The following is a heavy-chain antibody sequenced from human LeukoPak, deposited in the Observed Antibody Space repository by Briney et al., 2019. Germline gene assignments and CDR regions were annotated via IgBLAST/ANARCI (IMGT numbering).Heavy chain of an antibody. CDR2: IKQDGSEK. J-gene: IGHJ4*02. D-gene: IGHD3-10*01. CDR1: GFSFSSVY. Sequence: GGSLRLSCAASGFSFSSVYMNWVRQAPGKGLEWVANIKQDGSEKYYVDSVKGRFTISKDNAKNSLFLQMNSLRAEDTAVYYCARDLSRSFSMIRGLIQHREFDFWGRGTLVTVSS. V-gene: IGHV3-7*01. CDR3: ARDLSRSFSMIRGLIQHREFDF.